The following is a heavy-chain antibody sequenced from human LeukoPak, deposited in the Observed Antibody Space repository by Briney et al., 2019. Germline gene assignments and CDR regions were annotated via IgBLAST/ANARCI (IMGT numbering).Heavy chain of an antibody. D-gene: IGHD2-2*01. CDR1: GASFSGCY. CDR3: ARQTTSPVDYFDY. CDR2: INHSGST. Sequence: SETLSLTCAFYGASFSGCYGSWIRQPPGKGLEWIGEINHSGSTNYNPSLKSRVTISVDTSKDQFSLKLSPVTAVDTAVYFCARQTTSPVDYFDYWGQGSLVTVSS. V-gene: IGHV4-34*01. J-gene: IGHJ4*02.